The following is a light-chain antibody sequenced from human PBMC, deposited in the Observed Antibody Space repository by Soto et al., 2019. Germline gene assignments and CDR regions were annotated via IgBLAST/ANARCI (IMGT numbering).Light chain of an antibody. Sequence: QSALTQPASVSGSPGQSISISCIGTSSDVGVFNYVSWYQHHPGKAPQLIIYDVTSRPSGVSNRFSAPKSGNTASLTISGLQAEDEADYYCSSYTTRNTEVFGSGTKLTVL. J-gene: IGLJ1*01. CDR3: SSYTTRNTEV. CDR1: SSDVGVFNY. CDR2: DVT. V-gene: IGLV2-14*03.